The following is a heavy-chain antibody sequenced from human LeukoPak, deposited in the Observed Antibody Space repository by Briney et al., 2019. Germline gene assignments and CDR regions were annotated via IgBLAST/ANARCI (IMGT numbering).Heavy chain of an antibody. Sequence: GGSLRLSCAASGFTFSSYSMNWVRQAPGKGLEWVSSISSSSSYIYYADSVKGRFTISRDNAKNSLYLQMNSLRAEDTAVYYCARDLDDTGSYYGYWGQGTLVTVSS. CDR3: ARDLDDTGSYYGY. V-gene: IGHV3-21*01. CDR1: GFTFSSYS. CDR2: ISSSSSYI. J-gene: IGHJ4*02. D-gene: IGHD1-26*01.